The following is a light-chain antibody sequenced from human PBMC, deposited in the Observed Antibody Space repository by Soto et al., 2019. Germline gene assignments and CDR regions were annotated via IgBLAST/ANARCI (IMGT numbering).Light chain of an antibody. J-gene: IGLJ1*01. V-gene: IGLV2-14*03. CDR1: SSDVGGYNY. CDR2: DVS. Sequence: QSVLTQPASVSGSPGQSITISCTGTSSDVGGYNYVSWYQHHPGKAPKLMIFDVSNRPSGVSNRFSGSKSGNTASLTIPGLQPEDEADYYCSSYTTSNTRQIVFGTGPKVTVL. CDR3: SSYTTSNTRQIV.